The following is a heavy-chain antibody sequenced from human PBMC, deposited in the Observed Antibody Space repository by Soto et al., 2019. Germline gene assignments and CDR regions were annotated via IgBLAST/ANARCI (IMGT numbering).Heavy chain of an antibody. CDR1: GFSLSTTGRC. CDR2: IDWDDDK. CDR3: ARIAVRYYDTSGSPYFDY. J-gene: IGHJ4*02. D-gene: IGHD3-22*01. V-gene: IGHV2-70*11. Sequence: VSGPTLVNPTQTLTLTCTFSGFSLSTTGRCVSWIRQPPGKALEWLARIDWDDDKYYSTSLKTRLTISKDTSKNQVVLTMTNMDPVDTATYYCARIAVRYYDTSGSPYFDYWGQGTVVTVSS.